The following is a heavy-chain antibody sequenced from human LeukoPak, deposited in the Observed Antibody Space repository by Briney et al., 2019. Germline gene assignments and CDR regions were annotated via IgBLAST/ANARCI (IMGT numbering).Heavy chain of an antibody. J-gene: IGHJ4*02. CDR1: GFTFSSYG. CDR2: IRYDGSNK. CDR3: AKDRGWSLYYFDY. D-gene: IGHD6-19*01. Sequence: GGSLRLSCAASGFTFSSYGMHWVRQAPGKGLEWVAFIRYDGSNKYYADSVKGRLTISRDNSKNTLYLQMNSLRAEDTAVYYCAKDRGWSLYYFDYWGQGTLVTVSS. V-gene: IGHV3-30*02.